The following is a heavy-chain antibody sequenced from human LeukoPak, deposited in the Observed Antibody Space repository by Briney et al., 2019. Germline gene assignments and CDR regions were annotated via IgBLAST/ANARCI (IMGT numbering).Heavy chain of an antibody. Sequence: PGGSLRLSCAASRFNYCAYWRYWVRQAPGKGLEWVSRVKTDGSSTNYADSVQGRFTISRDNAKNTLYLQMNSLRVEDTAFYYCAIGVGSNLRDYWGQGTLVTVSS. CDR3: AIGVGSNLRDY. J-gene: IGHJ4*02. CDR2: VKTDGSST. CDR1: RFNYCAYW. V-gene: IGHV3-74*01. D-gene: IGHD1-26*01.